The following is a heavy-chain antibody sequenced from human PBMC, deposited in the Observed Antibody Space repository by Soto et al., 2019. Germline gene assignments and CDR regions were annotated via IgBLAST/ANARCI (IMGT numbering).Heavy chain of an antibody. CDR3: ASGPKTYYYGMDV. CDR1: GGSISSYY. Sequence: PSETLSLTCTVSGGSISSYYWSWIRQPPGKGLEWIGYIYYSGSTNYNPSLKSRVTIPVDTSKNQFSLKLSSVTAADTAVYYCASGPKTYYYGMDVWGXGTTVTVSS. V-gene: IGHV4-59*01. CDR2: IYYSGST. J-gene: IGHJ6*04.